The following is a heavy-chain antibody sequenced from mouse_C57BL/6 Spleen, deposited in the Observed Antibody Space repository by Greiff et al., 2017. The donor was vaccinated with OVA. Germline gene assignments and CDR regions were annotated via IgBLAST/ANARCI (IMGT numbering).Heavy chain of an antibody. D-gene: IGHD2-5*01. CDR1: GYAFSSSW. J-gene: IGHJ1*03. CDR2: IYPGDGDT. V-gene: IGHV1-82*01. Sequence: QVQLQQSGPELVKPGASVKISCKASGYAFSSSWMNWVKQRPGKGLEWIGRIYPGDGDTNYNGKFKGKATLTADKSSITAYMQLSSLTSEDSAVYFCARDSNWYFDVWCTGTTGTVSS. CDR3: ARDSNWYFDV.